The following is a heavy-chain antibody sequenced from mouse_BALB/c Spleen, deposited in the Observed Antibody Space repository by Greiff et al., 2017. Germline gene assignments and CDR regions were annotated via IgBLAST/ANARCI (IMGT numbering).Heavy chain of an antibody. CDR2: IYPYNGGT. J-gene: IGHJ2*01. Sequence: VHVKQSGPELVKPGASVKISCKASGYTFTDYNMHWVKQSHGKSLEWIGYIYPYNGGTGYNQKFKSKATLTVDNSSSTAYMELRSLTSEDSAVYYCARFLGPYYFDYWGQGTTLTVSS. V-gene: IGHV1S29*02. D-gene: IGHD4-1*01. CDR3: ARFLGPYYFDY. CDR1: GYTFTDYN.